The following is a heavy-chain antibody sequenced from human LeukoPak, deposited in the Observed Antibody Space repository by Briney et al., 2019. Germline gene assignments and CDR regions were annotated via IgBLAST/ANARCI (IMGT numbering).Heavy chain of an antibody. CDR2: ISPSGGST. Sequence: GASVKVSCKAFGYTFTGYWMHWVRQAPGQGPEWMGVISPSGGSTIYAQKFKGRVTLTRDMSTSTAYMELSSLRSEDTAVYYCARERSSGWDDAFDIWGQGTMVTVSS. J-gene: IGHJ3*02. V-gene: IGHV1-46*01. CDR1: GYTFTGYW. CDR3: ARERSSGWDDAFDI. D-gene: IGHD6-19*01.